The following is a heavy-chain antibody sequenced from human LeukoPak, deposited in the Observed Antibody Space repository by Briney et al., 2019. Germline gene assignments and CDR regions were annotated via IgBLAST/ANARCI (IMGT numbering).Heavy chain of an antibody. V-gene: IGHV4-59*01. Sequence: SETLSLTCTVSGGSISSYYWSWIRQPPGKGLEWIGYVYYSGRTNYKSSLKSRVSISVDTSKNQFSLKLSSVTAADTAVYYCARGHPWQHLPESAFDYWGQGTLVTASS. CDR1: GGSISSYY. CDR3: ARGHPWQHLPESAFDY. J-gene: IGHJ4*02. CDR2: VYYSGRT.